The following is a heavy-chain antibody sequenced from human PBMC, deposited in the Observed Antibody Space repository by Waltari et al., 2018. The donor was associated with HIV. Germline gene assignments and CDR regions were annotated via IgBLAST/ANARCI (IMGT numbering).Heavy chain of an antibody. CDR1: GGSFSGYY. CDR3: ARVRAGIFGVVNPYPQVDGMDV. CDR2: INHSGST. J-gene: IGHJ6*02. Sequence: QVQLQQWGAGLLKPSETLSLTCAVYGGSFSGYYWSWIRQPPGKGLEWIGEINHSGSTNYNPALKSRVTISVDTSKNQFSLKLSSVTAADTAVYYCARVRAGIFGVVNPYPQVDGMDVWGQGTTVTVSS. D-gene: IGHD3-3*01. V-gene: IGHV4-34*01.